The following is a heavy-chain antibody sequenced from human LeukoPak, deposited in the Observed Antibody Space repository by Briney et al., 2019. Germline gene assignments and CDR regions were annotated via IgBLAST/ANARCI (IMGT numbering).Heavy chain of an antibody. J-gene: IGHJ4*02. CDR2: ISSSSSYI. D-gene: IGHD3-9*01. CDR1: GFTFSSYS. V-gene: IGHV3-21*04. Sequence: GGSLRLSCAASGFTFSSYSMNWVRQAPGKGLEWVSSISSSSSYIYYADSVKGRFTISRDNAKNSLYLQMNSLRAEDTAVYYCARDQEDYDILTGYQDYWGQGTLVPVPP. CDR3: ARDQEDYDILTGYQDY.